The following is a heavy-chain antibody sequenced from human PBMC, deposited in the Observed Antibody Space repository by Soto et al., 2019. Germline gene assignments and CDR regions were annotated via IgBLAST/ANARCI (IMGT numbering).Heavy chain of an antibody. CDR2: INPSGGGT. J-gene: IGHJ4*02. CDR1: GYTFTSYY. V-gene: IGHV1-46*01. D-gene: IGHD2-15*01. Sequence: VASVKVSCKASGYTFTSYYMHWVRQAPGQGLEWMGIINPSGGGTSYAQKFQGRFTMSRDNTKNSVSLQMSSLRAEDTAVYYCVRDLHEPLATDALRVANWGQGTQVTVSS. CDR3: VRDLHEPLATDALRVAN.